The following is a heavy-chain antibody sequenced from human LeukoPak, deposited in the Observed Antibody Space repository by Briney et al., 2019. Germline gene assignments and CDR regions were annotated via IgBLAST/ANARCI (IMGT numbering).Heavy chain of an antibody. J-gene: IGHJ4*02. CDR3: ASLVTYFDN. CDR2: IHYRGST. Sequence: SETLSLTCTVSGGSISSGAYFWNWIRQHPERGLEWIGYIHYRGSTYTNPSLKSRVTMSVDTSKNQFSLKLSSVTAADTAFYYCASLVTYFDNWGQGTLVTVSS. D-gene: IGHD4-11*01. V-gene: IGHV4-31*03. CDR1: GGSISSGAYF.